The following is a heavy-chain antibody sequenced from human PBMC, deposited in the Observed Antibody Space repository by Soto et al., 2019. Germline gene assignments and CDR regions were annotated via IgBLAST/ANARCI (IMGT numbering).Heavy chain of an antibody. V-gene: IGHV3-23*01. CDR3: AKTSRIAVAGDYFDY. J-gene: IGHJ4*02. D-gene: IGHD6-19*01. CDR1: GFTSSSYA. CDR2: ISGSGGST. Sequence: GGSLRLSCAASGFTSSSYAMSWVRQAPGKGLEWVSAISGSGGSTYYADSVKGRFTISRDNSKNTLYLQMNSLRAEDTAVYYCAKTSRIAVAGDYFDYWGQGTLVTVSS.